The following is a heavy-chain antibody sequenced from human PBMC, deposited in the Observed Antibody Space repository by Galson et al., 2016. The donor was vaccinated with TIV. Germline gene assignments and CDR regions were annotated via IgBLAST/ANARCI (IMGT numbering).Heavy chain of an antibody. CDR3: ARGPNYYESMYAH. J-gene: IGHJ4*02. Sequence: SVKVSCKASGGPFSSYAVTWVRQAPGQGLAWMWRIIGMFGTTNYAQKLQGRVTMTADESTSTAYMELNSLRSEDTAVYYCARGPNYYESMYAHWGQGTLVTVSS. V-gene: IGHV1-69*13. D-gene: IGHD3-22*01. CDR2: IIGMFGTT. CDR1: GGPFSSYA.